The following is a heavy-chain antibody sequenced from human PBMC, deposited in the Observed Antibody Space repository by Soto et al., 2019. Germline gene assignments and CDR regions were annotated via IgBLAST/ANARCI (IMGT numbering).Heavy chain of an antibody. Sequence: GASVKVSCKASGYTFTSYDINWVRQATGQGLEWMGWMNPNSGNTGYAQKFQGRVTMTRNTSISTAYMELSSLRSEDTAVYYCARGAGYSSGWYIGDAFDIWGQGTMVTVSS. CDR2: MNPNSGNT. CDR3: ARGAGYSSGWYIGDAFDI. V-gene: IGHV1-8*01. CDR1: GYTFTSYD. J-gene: IGHJ3*02. D-gene: IGHD6-19*01.